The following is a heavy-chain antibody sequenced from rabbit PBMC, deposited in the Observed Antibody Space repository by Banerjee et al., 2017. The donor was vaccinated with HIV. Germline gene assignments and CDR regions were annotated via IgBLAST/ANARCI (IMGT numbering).Heavy chain of an antibody. J-gene: IGHJ4*01. CDR1: GFSFSSYYD. D-gene: IGHD6-1*01. CDR2: IYTGDGGT. CDR3: ARTAYGVYGYDSFNL. Sequence: QEQLVESGGGLVKPGASLTLTCTASGFSFSSYYDMCWVRQAPGKGLEWIGFIYTGDGGTYYASWAKGRFTISKTSSTTVSLQMTSLTAADTATYFCARTAYGVYGYDSFNLWGPGTLVTDS. V-gene: IGHV1S45*01.